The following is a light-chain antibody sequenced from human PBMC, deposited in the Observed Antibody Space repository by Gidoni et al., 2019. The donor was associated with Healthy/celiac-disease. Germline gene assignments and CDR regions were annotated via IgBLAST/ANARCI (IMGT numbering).Light chain of an antibody. J-gene: IGLJ2*01. CDR2: GKN. CDR3: NSRDSSGNPL. Sequence: SSELTQDPAVSVALVQTVRITCQGDSLRSYYASWYQQKPGQAPVLVIYGKNNRPSGIPDRFSGSSSGNTASLTITGAQAEDEADYYCNSRDSSGNPLFGGGTKLTVL. V-gene: IGLV3-19*01. CDR1: SLRSYY.